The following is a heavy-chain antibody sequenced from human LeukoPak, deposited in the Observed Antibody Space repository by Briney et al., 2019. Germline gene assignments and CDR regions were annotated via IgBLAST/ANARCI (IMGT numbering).Heavy chain of an antibody. CDR2: ISSRSINI. CDR3: ARAGHDYGDYVERYDAFDI. D-gene: IGHD4-17*01. V-gene: IGHV3-21*01. CDR1: GFTFSSYT. Sequence: GGSLRLSCAASGFTFSSYTMNWVRQAPGKGLEWVSSISSRSINIYYADSVKGRFTISRDNAKNSLYLQMNSRRAEDTALYYCARAGHDYGDYVERYDAFDIWGQGTMVTVSS. J-gene: IGHJ3*02.